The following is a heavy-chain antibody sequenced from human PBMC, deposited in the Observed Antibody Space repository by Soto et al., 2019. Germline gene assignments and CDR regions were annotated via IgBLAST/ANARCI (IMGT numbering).Heavy chain of an antibody. D-gene: IGHD5-12*01. CDR1: GGSISSSSYY. Sequence: LSLTCTVSGGSISSSSYYWGWIRQPPGKGLEWIGSIYYSGSTYYNPSLKSRVTISVDTSKNQFSLKLSSATAADTAVYYCARLGSGYDFIFDYWGQGTLVTVSS. V-gene: IGHV4-39*01. CDR2: IYYSGST. CDR3: ARLGSGYDFIFDY. J-gene: IGHJ4*02.